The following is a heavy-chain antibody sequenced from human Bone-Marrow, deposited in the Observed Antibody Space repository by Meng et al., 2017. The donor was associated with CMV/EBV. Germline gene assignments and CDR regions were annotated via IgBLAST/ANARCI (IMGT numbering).Heavy chain of an antibody. CDR3: ARELSWFGEFGLDV. Sequence: SETLSLTCTVSGGSISNYYWNWIRQPPGKGLEWIGYVYNSEYTNYNPSLKSRVTISADTSKNQFSLKLSSVTAADTAVYYCARELSWFGEFGLDVWGQGTTVTFSS. CDR1: GGSISNYY. V-gene: IGHV4-59*01. D-gene: IGHD3-10*01. J-gene: IGHJ6*02. CDR2: VYNSEYT.